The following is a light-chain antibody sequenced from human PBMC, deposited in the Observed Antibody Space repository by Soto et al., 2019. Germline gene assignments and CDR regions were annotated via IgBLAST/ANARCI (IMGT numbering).Light chain of an antibody. CDR2: EAS. V-gene: IGKV1-6*01. J-gene: IGKJ1*01. CDR3: LQDFKYPRT. CDR1: QGIRND. Sequence: IQMTQSPSTLSTSVVDRVTITCRASQGIRNDLAWYQQKPGKAPKLLIYEASTLQSGVPSRFSGSYSGTDFTLTIGSLQPEDFATYYCLQDFKYPRTFGQGTKVDI.